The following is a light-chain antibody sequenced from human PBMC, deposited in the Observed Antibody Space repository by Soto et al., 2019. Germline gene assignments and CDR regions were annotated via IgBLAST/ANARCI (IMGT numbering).Light chain of an antibody. CDR2: GAS. CDR3: QQYGSSPFA. Sequence: EIVLTQSPGTLSLSPGERATLSCRASQSVSSSYLAWYQQKPSQAPRLLIYGASSRATGIPDRFSGSGSGTDFTLTISRLEPEAFAVYYCQQYGSSPFAFGQGTKVDI. CDR1: QSVSSSY. J-gene: IGKJ1*01. V-gene: IGKV3-20*01.